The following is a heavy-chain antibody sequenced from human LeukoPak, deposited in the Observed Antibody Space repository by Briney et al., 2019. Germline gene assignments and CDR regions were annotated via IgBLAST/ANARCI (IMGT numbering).Heavy chain of an antibody. CDR3: VKDRTGTYTLDY. CDR1: GFTFGGYT. CDR2: ISDDGSRQ. Sequence: PGGSLRLSCAASGFTFGGYTMNWVRQAPGKGLEWVAFISDDGSRQHYADSVKGRFTISRDNSKNTLNLQMNSLRAEDTAVYYCVKDRTGTYTLDYWGQGTLVTVSS. J-gene: IGHJ4*02. D-gene: IGHD3-10*01. V-gene: IGHV3-30-3*02.